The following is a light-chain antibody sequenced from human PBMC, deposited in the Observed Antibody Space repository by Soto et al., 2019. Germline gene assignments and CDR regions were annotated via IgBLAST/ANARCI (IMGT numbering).Light chain of an antibody. CDR1: QSVSSNY. CDR3: QQYVSSPYT. Sequence: EIVLTQSPGTLSLGPGERATLSCRASQSVSSNYLAWYQQKPGQAPRLLIYGAFSRATGIPDRISGSGSGTDFTLTISRLEPEDFAVYFCQQYVSSPYTFGQGTKLEIK. CDR2: GAF. J-gene: IGKJ2*01. V-gene: IGKV3-20*01.